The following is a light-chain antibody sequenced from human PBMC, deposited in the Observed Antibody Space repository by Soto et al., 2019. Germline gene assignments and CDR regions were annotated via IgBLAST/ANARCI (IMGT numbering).Light chain of an antibody. Sequence: DIQMTQSPSSLSASVGDRVIITCRASQTIISYLHWYQQKPGKAPKLLIYAASSLQSGVPSRFSGSGSGTDFTPTISSLQPEDFATYYCQQTYSTLPTFGQGTKEDIK. J-gene: IGKJ1*01. CDR3: QQTYSTLPT. CDR1: QTIISY. CDR2: AAS. V-gene: IGKV1-39*01.